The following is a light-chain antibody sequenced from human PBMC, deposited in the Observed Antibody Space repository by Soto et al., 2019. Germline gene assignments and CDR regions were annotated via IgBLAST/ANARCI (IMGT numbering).Light chain of an antibody. J-gene: IGKJ5*01. CDR3: QQYGSSFT. CDR2: GAS. CDR1: QRVSSSY. V-gene: IGKV3-20*01. Sequence: EIVLTQSPGTLSLSPGERATLSCKTSQRVSSSYLAWYQQKPGQAPRLFIYGASSRATGIPDRFSGSGSGIDFTLTISRLEPEDFAVYYCQQYGSSFTFGQGTRLEIK.